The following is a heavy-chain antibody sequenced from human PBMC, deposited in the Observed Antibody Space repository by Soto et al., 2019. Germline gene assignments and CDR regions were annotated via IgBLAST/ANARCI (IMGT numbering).Heavy chain of an antibody. Sequence: LRLSCAASGFTFSSYAMSWVRQAPGKGLEWVSAISFSGASTYYADSVKGRFTISRDNSKNTLYLQMNSLRAEDTAVYYCARAPTGGRIAATVPAWVDPWGQGTLVTVSS. V-gene: IGHV3-23*01. CDR3: ARAPTGGRIAATVPAWVDP. CDR1: GFTFSSYA. D-gene: IGHD6-13*01. J-gene: IGHJ5*02. CDR2: ISFSGAST.